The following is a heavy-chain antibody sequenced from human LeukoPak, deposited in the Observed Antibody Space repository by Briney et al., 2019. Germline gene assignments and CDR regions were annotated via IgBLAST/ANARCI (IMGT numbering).Heavy chain of an antibody. CDR2: IYYSGST. D-gene: IGHD5-18*01. Sequence: SETLSLTCTVSGGSISSYYWSWIRQPPGKGLEWIRYIYYSGSTNYNPSLKSRVTISVDTSKNQFSLKLSSVTAADTAVYYCARAVTERYDHVGLDYWGQGTLVTVSS. CDR3: ARAVTERYDHVGLDY. J-gene: IGHJ4*02. V-gene: IGHV4-59*01. CDR1: GGSISSYY.